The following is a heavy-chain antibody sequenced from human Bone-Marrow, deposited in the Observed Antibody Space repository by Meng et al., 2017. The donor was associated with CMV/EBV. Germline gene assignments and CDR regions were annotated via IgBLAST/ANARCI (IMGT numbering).Heavy chain of an antibody. CDR3: ARVWYSSSWYGPWDYYYGMDV. J-gene: IGHJ6*02. D-gene: IGHD6-13*01. CDR1: GYTFTSYG. Sequence: ASVKVSCKASGYTFTSYGISWVRQAPGQGLEWMGWISAYNGNTNYAQKLQGRVTMTTDTSTSTAYMELRSLRSEDTAVYYCARVWYSSSWYGPWDYYYGMDVWGRGTTVTVSS. CDR2: ISAYNGNT. V-gene: IGHV1-18*01.